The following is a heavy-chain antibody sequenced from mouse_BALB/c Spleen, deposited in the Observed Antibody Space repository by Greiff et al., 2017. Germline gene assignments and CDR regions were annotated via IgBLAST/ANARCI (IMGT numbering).Heavy chain of an antibody. CDR3: ARDYYGSSPYFDY. CDR2: ISSGGST. D-gene: IGHD1-1*01. Sequence: DVHLVESGGGLVKPGGSLKLSCAASGFTFSSYAMSWVRQTPEKRLEWVASISSGGSTYYPDSVKGRFTISRDNARNILYLQMSSLRSEDTAMYYCARDYYGSSPYFDYWGQGTTLTVSS. J-gene: IGHJ2*01. CDR1: GFTFSSYA. V-gene: IGHV5-6-5*01.